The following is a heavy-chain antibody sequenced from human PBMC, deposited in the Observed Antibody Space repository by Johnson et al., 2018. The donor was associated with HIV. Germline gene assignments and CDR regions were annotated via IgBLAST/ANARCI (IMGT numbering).Heavy chain of an antibody. CDR1: GFTFSSYA. CDR2: IQQDGSEK. D-gene: IGHD3-10*01. Sequence: VQLVESGGGVVQPGRSLRLSCAASGFTFSSYAMHWVRQAPGKGLEWVANIQQDGSEKYYVDSVKGRFTISRDNAKNSLYLQMNSLRAEDTAVYYCARDASYYGSANDAFDIWGQGTMVTVSS. CDR3: ARDASYYGSANDAFDI. V-gene: IGHV3-7*01. J-gene: IGHJ3*02.